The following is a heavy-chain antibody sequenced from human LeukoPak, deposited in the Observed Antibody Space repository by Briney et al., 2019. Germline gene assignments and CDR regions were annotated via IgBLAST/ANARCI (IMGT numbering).Heavy chain of an antibody. D-gene: IGHD2-2*01. V-gene: IGHV1-69*02. J-gene: IGHJ6*02. CDR3: ARVRDCSSTSCYTYYYYGMDV. CDR2: IIPILGIA. Sequence: SVQVSCQACGGTFNNYTISWVRPAPGKGLAWMGRIIPILGIANYAQKFQGRVTITADKSTSTAYMELSSLRSEDTAVYYCARVRDCSSTSCYTYYYYGMDVWGQGTTVTVSS. CDR1: GGTFNNYT.